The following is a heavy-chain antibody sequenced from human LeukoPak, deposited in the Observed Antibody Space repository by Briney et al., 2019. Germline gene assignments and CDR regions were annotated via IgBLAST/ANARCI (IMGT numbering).Heavy chain of an antibody. D-gene: IGHD6-6*01. V-gene: IGHV3-11*01. CDR3: ASGSSSVGH. CDR1: GFIFSDYY. Sequence: GGSLRLSCAASGFIFSDYYMSWIRQTPGKGLEWISYISNSDNDIYYAGSVKGRFTIFRDNTRNSLFLQMNSLRPDDTAVYYCASGSSSVGHWGQGTLVTVSP. CDR2: ISNSDNDI. J-gene: IGHJ4*02.